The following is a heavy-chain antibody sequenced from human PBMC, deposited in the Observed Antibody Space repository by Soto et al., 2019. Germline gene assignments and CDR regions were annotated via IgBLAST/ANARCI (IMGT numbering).Heavy chain of an antibody. D-gene: IGHD6-19*01. V-gene: IGHV4-61*03. CDR2: IYYNETF. Sequence: QVQLQESGPGLVKPSETLSLTCSVSGASVSSGSFYLSWIRQPPGKGLEWIGFIYYNETFNYIPSLKSRVTLSVDTSKHHFSLKLSSVTAADTAVYYCARVPLRYSSSHNCDSWGQGALVTVSS. J-gene: IGHJ4*02. CDR1: GASVSSGSFY. CDR3: ARVPLRYSSSHNCDS.